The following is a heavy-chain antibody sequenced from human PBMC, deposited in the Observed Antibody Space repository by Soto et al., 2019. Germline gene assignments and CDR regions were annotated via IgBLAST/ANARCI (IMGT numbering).Heavy chain of an antibody. D-gene: IGHD5-18*01. CDR3: ARDGGRGYSYGAFDI. V-gene: IGHV3-21*01. Sequence: GGSLRLSCAASGFTFSSYSMNWVRQAPGKGLEWVSSISSSSSYIYYADSVKGRFTISRDNAKNSLYLQMNSLRAEDTAVEYCARDGGRGYSYGAFDIWGQGTMVTVSS. CDR2: ISSSSSYI. CDR1: GFTFSSYS. J-gene: IGHJ3*02.